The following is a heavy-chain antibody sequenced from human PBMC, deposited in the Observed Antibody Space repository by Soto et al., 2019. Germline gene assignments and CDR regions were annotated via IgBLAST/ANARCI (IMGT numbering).Heavy chain of an antibody. CDR1: GFMFSVYT. CDR3: TRSYYHDSSAYYYGY. J-gene: IGHJ4*02. Sequence: GGSLRLSCAASGFMFSVYTMNWVRQAPGKGLEWISSINSDSSSIYHADSVKGRFTISRDNAKNSVDLQMNNLRDEDTAVYYYTRSYYHDSSAYYYGYGGQGALVTVS. CDR2: INSDSSSI. V-gene: IGHV3-48*02. D-gene: IGHD3-22*01.